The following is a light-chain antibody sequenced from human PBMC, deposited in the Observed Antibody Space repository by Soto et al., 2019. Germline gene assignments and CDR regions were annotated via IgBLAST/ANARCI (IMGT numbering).Light chain of an antibody. CDR3: QQYGDSPQT. CDR2: GAS. Sequence: ESVFTHSPGTLSSSPGERATLSCRASQSVGSSLSWYQQKPGQAPRLLFYGASNRATAIPDRFSGSGFGTDFTLTITRLEPEDFAVYYCQQYGDSPQTFGPGTKVDIK. V-gene: IGKV3-20*01. J-gene: IGKJ1*01. CDR1: QSVGSS.